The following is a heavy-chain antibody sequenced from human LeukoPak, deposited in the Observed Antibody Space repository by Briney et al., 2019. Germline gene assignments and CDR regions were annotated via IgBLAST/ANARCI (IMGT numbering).Heavy chain of an antibody. V-gene: IGHV3-7*01. CDR1: GFTFSNYW. J-gene: IGHJ4*02. CDR2: IKEDGSEK. CDR3: AKDETGRFDY. D-gene: IGHD1-14*01. Sequence: GGSLRLSCAASGFTFSNYWMSWVRQAPGKGLEWVANIKEDGSEKYYVDSVKGRFTISRDNAKNSLYLQMNSLRAEDTAVYYCAKDETGRFDYWGQGTLVTVSS.